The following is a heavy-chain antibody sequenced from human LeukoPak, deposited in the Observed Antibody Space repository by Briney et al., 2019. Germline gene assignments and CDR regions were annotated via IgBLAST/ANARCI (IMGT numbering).Heavy chain of an antibody. CDR3: ARVANITTFGMDV. CDR1: GFTFSSYA. V-gene: IGHV3-23*01. J-gene: IGHJ6*02. Sequence: GGSLRLSCAASGFTFSSYAMSWVRQAPGKGLEWVSAISGSGGSTYYADSVKGRFTISRDSSKNTLSLQMNSLRAEDTAVYYCARVANITTFGMDVWGQGTTVTVSS. CDR2: ISGSGGST. D-gene: IGHD3-9*01.